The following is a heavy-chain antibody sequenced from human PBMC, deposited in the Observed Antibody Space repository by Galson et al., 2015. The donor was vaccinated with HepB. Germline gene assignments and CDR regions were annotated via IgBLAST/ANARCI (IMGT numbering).Heavy chain of an antibody. Sequence: SVKVSCKASGYTFTSYAMNWVRQAPGQGLEWMGWINTNTGNPTYAQGFTGRFVFSLDTSVSAAYLQISSLKAEDTAVYYCARGGSSRLLWFGELSNYYYYGMDVWGQGTTVTVSS. J-gene: IGHJ6*02. CDR3: ARGGSSRLLWFGELSNYYYYGMDV. D-gene: IGHD3-10*01. CDR2: INTNTGNP. V-gene: IGHV7-4-1*02. CDR1: GYTFTSYA.